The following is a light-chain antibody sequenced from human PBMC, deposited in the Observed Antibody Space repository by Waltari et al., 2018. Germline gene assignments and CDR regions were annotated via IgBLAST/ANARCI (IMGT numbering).Light chain of an antibody. Sequence: QLVVTQSPSASASLGASVKLTCTLSSGHSSNIIAWLQQQPEKGPRYLMKVNSDGSHSRGDEIPDRFSGSSSGAERHLTISSLQAEDEADYYCQNGGHGTWVFGGGTKLTVL. CDR1: SGHSSNI. CDR3: QNGGHGTWV. V-gene: IGLV4-69*01. J-gene: IGLJ3*02. CDR2: VNSDGSH.